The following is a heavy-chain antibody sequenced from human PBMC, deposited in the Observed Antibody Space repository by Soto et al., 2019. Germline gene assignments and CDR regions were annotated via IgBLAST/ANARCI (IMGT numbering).Heavy chain of an antibody. CDR1: GYTFSSYG. CDR3: ARTAMAGEYYYYGMDV. Sequence: ASVKVSCKASGYTFSSYGISWVRQAPGQGLEWMGWISVYNGNTNYEQKLQGRVTMTSDTSTSTAYMELRSLRSDDTAVYYCARTAMAGEYYYYGMDVWGQGTTVTVSS. J-gene: IGHJ6*02. D-gene: IGHD6-19*01. V-gene: IGHV1-18*04. CDR2: ISVYNGNT.